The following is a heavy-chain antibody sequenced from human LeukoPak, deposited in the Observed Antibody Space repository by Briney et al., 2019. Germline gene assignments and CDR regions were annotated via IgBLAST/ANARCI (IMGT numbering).Heavy chain of an antibody. D-gene: IGHD6-19*01. V-gene: IGHV3-30*18. CDR2: ISYDGSNK. CDR1: GFTFSSYG. Sequence: GGSLRLSCAASGFTFSSYGMHWVRQAPGKGLEWVAVISYDGSNKYYADSVKGRFTISRDNSKNTLYLLMNSLRAEDTAVYYCAKDQGIAVAGRYYYGMDVWGQGTTVTVSS. J-gene: IGHJ6*02. CDR3: AKDQGIAVAGRYYYGMDV.